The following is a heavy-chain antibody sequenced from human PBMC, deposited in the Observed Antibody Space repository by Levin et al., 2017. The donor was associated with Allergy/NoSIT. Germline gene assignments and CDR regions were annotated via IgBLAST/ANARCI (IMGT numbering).Heavy chain of an antibody. CDR1: GFTFSSYD. CDR2: IATAGDT. D-gene: IGHD4-17*01. CDR3: ARDGGYGDSGIDY. Sequence: PGGSLRLSCAASGFTFSSYDMHWVRQATGKGLEWVSAIATAGDTYYSGSVKGRFTISRENAKNSLYLQMNSLRAGDTAVYYCARDGGYGDSGIDYWGQVTLVTVSS. V-gene: IGHV3-13*04. J-gene: IGHJ4*02.